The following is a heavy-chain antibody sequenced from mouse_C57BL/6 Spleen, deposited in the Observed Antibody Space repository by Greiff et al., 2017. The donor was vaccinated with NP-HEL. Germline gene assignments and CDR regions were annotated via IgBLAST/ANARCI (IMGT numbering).Heavy chain of an antibody. D-gene: IGHD2-5*01. CDR2: IDPENGDT. CDR1: GFNIKDDY. V-gene: IGHV14-4*01. Sequence: VHVKQSGAELVRPGASVKLSCTASGFNIKDDYMHWVKQRPEQGLEWIGWIDPENGDTKYAPKFQGKATITADTSSNTAYLQLSSLTSEDTAIYYCARAYSNYWYFDVWGTGTTVTVSS. J-gene: IGHJ1*03. CDR3: ARAYSNYWYFDV.